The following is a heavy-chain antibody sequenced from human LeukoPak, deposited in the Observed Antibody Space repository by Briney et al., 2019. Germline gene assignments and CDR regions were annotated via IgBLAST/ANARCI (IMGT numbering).Heavy chain of an antibody. CDR2: IYYSGST. J-gene: IGHJ4*02. V-gene: IGHV4-59*01. D-gene: IGHD3-22*01. CDR3: ARGAHYYDSSGPLDY. Sequence: PSETLSLTCTVSGGSISSYYWSWIRQPPGKGLEWIGYIYYSGSTNYNPSLKSRVTISVDTSKNQFSLKLSSVTAADTAVYYCARGAHYYDSSGPLDYWGQGTLVTVSS. CDR1: GGSISSYY.